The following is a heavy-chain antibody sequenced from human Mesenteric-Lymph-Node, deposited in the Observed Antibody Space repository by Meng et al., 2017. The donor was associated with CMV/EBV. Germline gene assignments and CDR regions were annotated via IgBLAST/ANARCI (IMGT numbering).Heavy chain of an antibody. CDR1: GGSFSGKF. Sequence: GGSFSGKFWSWIRQSPGKGLEWIGEIAHDGSTNYNPSLKSRVTLSVDTSKNQFSLKLRSVTAADTAIYYCARRLPHYGSGSQSLQYWGQGMRVTVSS. CDR2: IAHDGST. D-gene: IGHD3-10*01. CDR3: ARRLPHYGSGSQSLQY. V-gene: IGHV4-34*01. J-gene: IGHJ4*02.